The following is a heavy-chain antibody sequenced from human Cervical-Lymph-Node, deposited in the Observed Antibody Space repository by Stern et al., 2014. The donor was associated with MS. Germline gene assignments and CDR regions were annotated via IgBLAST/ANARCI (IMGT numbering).Heavy chain of an antibody. D-gene: IGHD4-17*01. CDR2: IYPDDSDT. CDR1: ENIFSNFW. Sequence: MQLVQSGVEVKKPGESLKISCKVSENIFSNFWIGWLRQMPGKGLEYVGIIYPDDSDTTYSPSFEGQVTISADKSINTAYLHWSSLKASDTAIYYCARHYGYYFDFWGQGTLVTVSS. V-gene: IGHV5-51*01. J-gene: IGHJ4*02. CDR3: ARHYGYYFDF.